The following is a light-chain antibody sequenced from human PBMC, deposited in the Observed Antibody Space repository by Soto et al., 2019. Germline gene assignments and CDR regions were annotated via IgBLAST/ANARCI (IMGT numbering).Light chain of an antibody. CDR3: HQYGSSPPYT. J-gene: IGKJ2*01. CDR2: GSS. V-gene: IGKV3-20*01. CDR1: QSVTNNY. Sequence: VLTQSPGTLSLSPGESATLSCRASQSVTNNYFAWYQQKPGQDPRLLIFGSSARATGIPDRFSGSESGTDFPLTTSRLEPEHFAVYYCHQYGSSPPYTGGQGTKLEIK.